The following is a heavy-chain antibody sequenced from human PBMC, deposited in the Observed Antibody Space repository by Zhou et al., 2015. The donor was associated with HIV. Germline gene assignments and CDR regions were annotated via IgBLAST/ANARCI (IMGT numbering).Heavy chain of an antibody. CDR1: GFIFGRYA. D-gene: IGHD2-2*03. Sequence: ESGGGLRRPGGSLRLSCKSSGFIFGRYAMTWVRQIPERRPEWIASVSGSGEVVSYAEAVRGRFTIFRDNAKNLVHLQMNYLISDDTATYYCARVGSSPERYFYMDVWGKGTTVTVSS. CDR2: VSGSGEVV. V-gene: IGHV3-23*01. CDR3: ARVGSSPERYFYMDV. J-gene: IGHJ6*03.